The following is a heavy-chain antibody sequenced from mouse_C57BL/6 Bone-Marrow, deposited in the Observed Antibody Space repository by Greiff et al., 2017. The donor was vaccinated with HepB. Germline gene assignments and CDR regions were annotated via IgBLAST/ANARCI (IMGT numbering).Heavy chain of an antibody. D-gene: IGHD1-1*01. CDR3: ARDTGVLLRSYYFDY. J-gene: IGHJ2*01. CDR1: GYSITSGYY. Sequence: EVKLQESGPGLVKPSQSLSLTCSVTGYSITSGYYWNWIRQFPGNKLEWMGYISYDGSNNYNPSLKNRISITRDTSKNQFFLKLNSVTTEDTATYYCARDTGVLLRSYYFDYWGQGTTLTVSS. V-gene: IGHV3-6*01. CDR2: ISYDGSN.